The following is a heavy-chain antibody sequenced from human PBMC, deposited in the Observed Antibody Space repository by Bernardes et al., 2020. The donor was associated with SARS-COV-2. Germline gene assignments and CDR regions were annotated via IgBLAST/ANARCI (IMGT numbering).Heavy chain of an antibody. V-gene: IGHV3-23*01. CDR2: ISDSGGNT. CDR1: GFTFSSYA. Sequence: GGSLRLSCAASGFTFSSYAMTWVRQAPGKGLEWVSSISDSGGNTYYADSVKGRFTISRDNSKNTLDLQMNSLRADDTAVYYCAKVGYHYVAYWGQGTLVTVST. CDR3: AKVGYHYVAY. J-gene: IGHJ4*02. D-gene: IGHD6-13*01.